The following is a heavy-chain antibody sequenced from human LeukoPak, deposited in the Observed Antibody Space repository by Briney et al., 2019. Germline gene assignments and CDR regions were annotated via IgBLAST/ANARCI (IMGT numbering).Heavy chain of an antibody. CDR3: ARAVPGFDC. Sequence: GGSLRLSCAASGFNFRDYGMHWVRRTPGKGLEWVAFIRSDGSDKYYADSVKGRFTISRDTSRNTLYLQMNSLTAEDTAVYYCARAVPGFDCWGQGTLVTVSS. J-gene: IGHJ4*02. CDR1: GFNFRDYG. V-gene: IGHV3-30*02. CDR2: IRSDGSDK.